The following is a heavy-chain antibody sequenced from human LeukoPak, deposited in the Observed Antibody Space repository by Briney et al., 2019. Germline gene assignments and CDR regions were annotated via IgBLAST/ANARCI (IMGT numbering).Heavy chain of an antibody. CDR1: GFTFSSYW. CDR2: INTESTST. D-gene: IGHD2-2*01. V-gene: IGHV3-74*01. J-gene: IGHJ4*02. Sequence: PGGSLRLSCAASGFTFSSYWIHWVRQAPGKGPVWVSRINTESTSTSYADSVKGRFTISRDNTKNTLYLQMNSLRAEDTAVYYCWVPATAGEDDYWGQGTLVSVSS. CDR3: WVPATAGEDDY.